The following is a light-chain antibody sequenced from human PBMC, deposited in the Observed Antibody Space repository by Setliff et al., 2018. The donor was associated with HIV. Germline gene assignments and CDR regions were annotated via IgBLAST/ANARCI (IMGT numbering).Light chain of an antibody. CDR3: CSYARGTTYV. Sequence: QSVLTQPASVSRSPGQSITISCTGTSSDVGTYNLVSWYQLPPGKAPQLIIYEATKRPSGVSSRFSGSKSGNTATLTISGLRAEDEGDYYCCSYARGTTYVFGTGTKVTVL. V-gene: IGLV2-23*01. CDR1: SSDVGTYNL. CDR2: EAT. J-gene: IGLJ1*01.